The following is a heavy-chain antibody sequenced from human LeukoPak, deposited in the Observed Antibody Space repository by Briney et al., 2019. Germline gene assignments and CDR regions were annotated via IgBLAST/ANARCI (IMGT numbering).Heavy chain of an antibody. CDR3: AKGFPYDFWSAFDY. V-gene: IGHV3-30*18. CDR2: ISYDGSNK. J-gene: IGHJ4*02. D-gene: IGHD3-3*01. CDR1: GFTFSSYG. Sequence: GGSLRLTCVASGFTFSSYGMHWVRQAPGKGLEWVAVISYDGSNKYYADSVKGRFTISRDNSKNTLYLQMNSLRAEDTAVYYCAKGFPYDFWSAFDYWGQGTLVTVSS.